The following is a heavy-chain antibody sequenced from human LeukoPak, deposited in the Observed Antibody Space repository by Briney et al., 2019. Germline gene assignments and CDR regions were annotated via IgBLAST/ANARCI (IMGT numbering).Heavy chain of an antibody. V-gene: IGHV1-2*02. CDR1: GYTFTGYY. J-gene: IGHJ4*02. D-gene: IGHD2-2*01. Sequence: ASVKVSCKASGYTFTGYYIHWGRQAPGQGLEWMGWINPSTGGTMYAQKFQGRVTVTRDTSISTAYMDLRSLRSDDTAVYYCARNSPGDRFDYWGQGTLVTVSS. CDR3: ARNSPGDRFDY. CDR2: INPSTGGT.